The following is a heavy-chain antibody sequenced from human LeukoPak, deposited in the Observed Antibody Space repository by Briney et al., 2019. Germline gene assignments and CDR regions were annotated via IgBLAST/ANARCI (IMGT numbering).Heavy chain of an antibody. Sequence: GGSLKLSCAASGFPFSSYAMHWVRQAPGKGLEGVAVIAYDGSNKYYADSVERRFTISRDNSKNTVYLQMNRLRAEDTAVYSCATVQVVIAWYFDLWGRGTPVKVPS. V-gene: IGHV3-30*14. CDR3: ATVQVVIAWYFDL. CDR1: GFPFSSYA. D-gene: IGHD3-22*01. J-gene: IGHJ2*01. CDR2: IAYDGSNK.